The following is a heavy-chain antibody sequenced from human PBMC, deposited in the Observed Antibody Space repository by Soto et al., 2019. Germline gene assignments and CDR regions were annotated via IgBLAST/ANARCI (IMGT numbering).Heavy chain of an antibody. Sequence: SETLSLTCTVSGGSISSYYWSWIRQPPGKGLEWIGYIYCSGSTNYNPSLKSRVTISVDTSKNQFSLKLSSVTAADTAVYYCARGRNLVVVTATMENVDYYFDYWGQGTLVTAPQ. CDR2: IYCSGST. CDR1: GGSISSYY. V-gene: IGHV4-59*08. D-gene: IGHD2-21*02. J-gene: IGHJ4*02. CDR3: ARGRNLVVVTATMENVDYYFDY.